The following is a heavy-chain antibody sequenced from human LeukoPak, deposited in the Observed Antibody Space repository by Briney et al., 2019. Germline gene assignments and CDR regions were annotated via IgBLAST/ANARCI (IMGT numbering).Heavy chain of an antibody. CDR2: IDGSGSS. V-gene: IGHV4-38-2*02. J-gene: IGHJ4*02. D-gene: IGHD6-13*01. CDR1: GYSISSGYL. Sequence: SETLSLTCSVSGYSISSGYLWGWIRQPPGKGLEWIGSIDGSGSSYYNPSLKSRVTISVDTSRNQFSLKMTSVTAADTAVYYCARVVAAVGTMDYFDYWGQGTLVTVSS. CDR3: ARVVAAVGTMDYFDY.